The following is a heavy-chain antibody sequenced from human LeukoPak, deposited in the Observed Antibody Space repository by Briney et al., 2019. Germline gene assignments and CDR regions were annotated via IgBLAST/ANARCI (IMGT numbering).Heavy chain of an antibody. CDR2: INDGGGIV. CDR1: GFTFANYA. Sequence: GGSLRLSCAASGFTFANYAMTWVRQAPGKGLQWVSSINDGGGIVYYADSVKGRFTISRDNSKNTLYLEMNSLRAEDTARYFCAEDPILTGFYNDGRWGQGTLDIVSS. CDR3: AEDPILTGFYNDGR. D-gene: IGHD3-9*01. V-gene: IGHV3-23*01. J-gene: IGHJ4*02.